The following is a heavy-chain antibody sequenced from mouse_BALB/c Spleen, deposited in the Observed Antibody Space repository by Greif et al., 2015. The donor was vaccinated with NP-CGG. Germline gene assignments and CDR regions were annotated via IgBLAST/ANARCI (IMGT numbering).Heavy chain of an antibody. CDR1: GFTFSSYA. J-gene: IGHJ4*01. CDR3: ARQGYDYDDAMDY. V-gene: IGHV5-9-3*01. D-gene: IGHD2-4*01. Sequence: EVQLVESGGGLVKPGGSLKLSCAASGFTFSSYAMSWVRQTPEKRLEWVATISSGGSYTYYPDSVKGRFTISRDNAKNTLYLQMSSLRSEDTAMYYCARQGYDYDDAMDYWGQGTSVTVSS. CDR2: ISSGGSYT.